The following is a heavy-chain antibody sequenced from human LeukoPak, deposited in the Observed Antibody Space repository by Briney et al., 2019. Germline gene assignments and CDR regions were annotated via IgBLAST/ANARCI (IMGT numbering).Heavy chain of an antibody. J-gene: IGHJ4*02. Sequence: GASVKVSCKASGGTFSSYAISWVRQAPGQGLEWMGIINPSGGSTSYAQKFQGRVTMTRDMSTSTVYMELSSLRSEDTAVYYCARSQATVTTTGFDYWGQGTLVTVSS. CDR3: ARSQATVTTTGFDY. D-gene: IGHD4-17*01. CDR2: INPSGGST. CDR1: GGTFSSYA. V-gene: IGHV1-46*01.